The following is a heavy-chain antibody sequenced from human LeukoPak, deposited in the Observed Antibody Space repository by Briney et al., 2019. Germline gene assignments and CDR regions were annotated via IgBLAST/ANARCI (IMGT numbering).Heavy chain of an antibody. CDR1: GFTVSSNY. CDR3: ARSTPIAAAGSFDY. D-gene: IGHD6-13*01. Sequence: PGGSLRLSCAASGFTVSSNYMSWVRQAPGKGLEWVSVIYSGGSTYYADSVKGRFTISRDNSKSTLYLQMNSLRAEDTAVYYCARSTPIAAAGSFDYWGQGTLVTVSS. CDR2: IYSGGST. J-gene: IGHJ4*02. V-gene: IGHV3-53*01.